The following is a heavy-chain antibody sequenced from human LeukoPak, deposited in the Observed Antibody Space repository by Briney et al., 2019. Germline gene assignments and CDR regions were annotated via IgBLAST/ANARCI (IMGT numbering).Heavy chain of an antibody. CDR2: ISSSGSTI. V-gene: IGHV3-11*01. D-gene: IGHD3-22*01. CDR1: GFTFSDYY. CDR3: ASGVYYDSSGNFDY. J-gene: IGHJ4*02. Sequence: SGGSLRLSCAASGFTFSDYYMSWIRQAPGKGVEWVSYISSSGSTIYYADSVKGRFTISRDNAKNSLYLQMNSLRAEDTAVYYCASGVYYDSSGNFDYWGQGTLVTVSS.